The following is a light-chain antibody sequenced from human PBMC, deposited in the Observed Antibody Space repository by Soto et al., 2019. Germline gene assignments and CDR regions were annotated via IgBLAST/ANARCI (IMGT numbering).Light chain of an antibody. V-gene: IGKV3-20*01. Sequence: EIVMTQSPATLSVSPGERATFSCRASQSVSSNLAWYQQKPGQAPRLLIYGSSGRAPGIPDRFSGSGSGTDFTLTISRLEPEDFAVYYCQQYGTSPMYTFGQGTKLEI. CDR3: QQYGTSPMYT. CDR1: QSVSSN. J-gene: IGKJ2*01. CDR2: GSS.